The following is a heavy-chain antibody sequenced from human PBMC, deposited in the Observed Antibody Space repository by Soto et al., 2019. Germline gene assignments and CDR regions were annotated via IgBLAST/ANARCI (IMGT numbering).Heavy chain of an antibody. CDR3: ARAGLSSRNLPIKPPDDY. D-gene: IGHD6-19*01. CDR1: GYTSTSYG. CDR2: ISAYNGNT. V-gene: IGHV1-18*01. J-gene: IGHJ4*02. Sequence: ASVKDSCKASGYTSTSYGISWVRQATGQGLEWMGWISAYNGNTNYAQKLQGRVTMTTDTSTSTAYMELRRLRTDDTAVYYCARAGLSSRNLPIKPPDDYWGQGTLVTVSS.